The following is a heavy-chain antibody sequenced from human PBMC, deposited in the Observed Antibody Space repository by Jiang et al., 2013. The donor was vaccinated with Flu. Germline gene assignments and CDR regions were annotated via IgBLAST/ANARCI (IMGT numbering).Heavy chain of an antibody. V-gene: IGHV4-31*03. Sequence: YGSGLVKPSQTLSLTCTVSGGSISSGGYYWSWIRQHPGKGLEWIGYIYYSGSTYYNPSLKSRVTISVDTSKNQFSLKLSSVTAADTAVYYCARLNTPDVGYVDYVGQGPWSPSP. CDR3: ARLNTPDVGYVDY. CDR1: GGSISSGGYY. D-gene: IGHD1-26*01. J-gene: IGHJ4*02. CDR2: IYYSGST.